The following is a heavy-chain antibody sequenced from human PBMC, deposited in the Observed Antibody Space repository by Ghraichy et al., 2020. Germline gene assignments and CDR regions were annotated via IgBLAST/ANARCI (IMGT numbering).Heavy chain of an antibody. V-gene: IGHV3-30*04. CDR3: VKDGRSGGSHGNY. Sequence: GGSLRLSCAASGFTFNNYAMHWVRQAPGKGLEWVAVISYDGSHKYYTDSVKGRFTISRDNSKNTLYLQMNSLRAEDTALFYCVKDGRSGGSHGNYWGLGTLVIVSS. CDR2: ISYDGSHK. CDR1: GFTFNNYA. D-gene: IGHD6-19*01. J-gene: IGHJ4*02.